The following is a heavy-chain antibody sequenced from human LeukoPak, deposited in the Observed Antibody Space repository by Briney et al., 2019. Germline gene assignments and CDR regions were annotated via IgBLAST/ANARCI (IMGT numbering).Heavy chain of an antibody. V-gene: IGHV4-59*01. J-gene: IGHJ4*02. D-gene: IGHD5-18*01. CDR2: IYYSGST. CDR3: ARVVMHVDTAMVYYFDY. CDR1: GGSISSYY. Sequence: LETLSLTCTVSGGSISSYYWSWIRQPPGKGLEWIGYIYYSGSTNYNPSLKSRVTISVDTSKNQFSLKLSSVTAADTAVYYCARVVMHVDTAMVYYFDYWGQGTLVTVSS.